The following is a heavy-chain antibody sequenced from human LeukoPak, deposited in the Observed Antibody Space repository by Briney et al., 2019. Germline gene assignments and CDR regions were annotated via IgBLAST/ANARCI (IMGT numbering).Heavy chain of an antibody. Sequence: GGSLRLSCAASGFTFSSYPMTWVRQAPGKGLEWVSAIGASYFTTYYADSVKGRFTISRDNSGNTLFLQMNSLRAEDAAVYYCVRLNPYGSGRHIDWWGQGTLVTVSS. V-gene: IGHV3-23*01. CDR2: IGASYFTT. J-gene: IGHJ4*02. D-gene: IGHD3-10*01. CDR1: GFTFSSYP. CDR3: VRLNPYGSGRHIDW.